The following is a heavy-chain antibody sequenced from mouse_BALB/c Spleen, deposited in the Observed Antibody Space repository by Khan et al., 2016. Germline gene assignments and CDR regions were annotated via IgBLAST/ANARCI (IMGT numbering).Heavy chain of an antibody. CDR2: ISYSGST. V-gene: IGHV3-2*02. J-gene: IGHJ1*01. CDR1: GYSITSDYA. CDR3: ARVYYGNYDWYFDV. Sequence: EVQLQESGPGLVKPSQSLSLTCTVTGYSITSDYAWNWIRQFPGNKLEWMGYISYSGSTSSNPSLKSRISITRDTSKNQFFLQLNSVTTEDTATXYCARVYYGNYDWYFDVWGAGTTVTVSS. D-gene: IGHD2-1*01.